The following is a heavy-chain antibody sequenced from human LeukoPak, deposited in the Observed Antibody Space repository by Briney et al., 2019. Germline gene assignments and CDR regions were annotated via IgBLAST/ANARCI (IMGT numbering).Heavy chain of an antibody. V-gene: IGHV3-7*01. CDR3: ATYSSLNRREFQY. D-gene: IGHD3-22*01. Sequence: GGSLRLSCEGSGFTFSNYWMGWVRQAPGKGLQWVVNIKTDGSEKYYVDSVKGRFTISRDNAKNSLYLQMNSLRAEDTAVYYCATYSSLNRREFQYWGQGTLLTVSS. J-gene: IGHJ1*01. CDR1: GFTFSNYW. CDR2: IKTDGSEK.